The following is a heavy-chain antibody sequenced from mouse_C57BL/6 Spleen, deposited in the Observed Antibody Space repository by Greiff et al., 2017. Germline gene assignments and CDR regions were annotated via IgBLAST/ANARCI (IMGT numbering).Heavy chain of an antibody. CDR2: ISNGGGST. V-gene: IGHV5-12*01. D-gene: IGHD1-1*01. CDR1: GFTFSDYY. J-gene: IGHJ1*03. CDR3: ARWAITTVVASGYFDV. Sequence: EVQVVESGGGLVQPGGSLKLSCAASGFTFSDYYMYWVRQTPEKRLEWVAYISNGGGSTYYPDTVKGRFTISRDNAKNTLYLQMSRLKSEDTAMYYGARWAITTVVASGYFDVWGTGTTVTVSS.